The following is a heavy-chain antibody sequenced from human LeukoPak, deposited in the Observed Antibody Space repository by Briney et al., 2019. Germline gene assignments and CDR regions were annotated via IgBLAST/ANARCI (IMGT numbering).Heavy chain of an antibody. V-gene: IGHV1-2*02. Sequence: GASVKVSCKASGYTFTGYYMHWVRQAPGQGLEWMGWINPNSGGTNYAQKFQGRVTMTRDTSISTAYMELSRLRSDDTAVYYCARDLFRGGKNWFDPWGQGTLVTVSS. CDR1: GYTFTGYY. D-gene: IGHD3-16*01. J-gene: IGHJ5*02. CDR3: ARDLFRGGKNWFDP. CDR2: INPNSGGT.